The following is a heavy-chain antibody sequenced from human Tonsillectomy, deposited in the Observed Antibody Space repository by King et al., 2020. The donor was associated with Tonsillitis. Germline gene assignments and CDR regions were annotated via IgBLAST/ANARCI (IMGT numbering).Heavy chain of an antibody. J-gene: IGHJ4*02. Sequence: VQLVESGGGVVQPGGSLRLSCAASGFTFDDYAMHWVRQAPGKGLEWVSLISGDGGSTYYADSVKGRFTISRDNSKNSLYLQMNSLRTEDTALYYCAKDICSGGSCYSGVAWDYWGQGTLVTVSS. CDR2: ISGDGGST. V-gene: IGHV3-43*02. CDR3: AKDICSGGSCYSGVAWDY. CDR1: GFTFDDYA. D-gene: IGHD2-15*01.